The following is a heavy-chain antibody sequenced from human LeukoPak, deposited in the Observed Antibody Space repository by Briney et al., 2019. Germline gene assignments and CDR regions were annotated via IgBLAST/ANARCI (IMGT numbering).Heavy chain of an antibody. CDR1: GFTFSDYS. Sequence: HPGGSLRLSCAASGFTFSDYSLTWVRQAPGKGLGWVSSISSTSSYIYYADSLKGRFTISRDNAKSSLYLQMNSLRAEDTAVYYCAKGGWYPDCWGRGTLVTVSS. CDR2: ISSTSSYI. V-gene: IGHV3-21*01. CDR3: AKGGWYPDC. D-gene: IGHD6-19*01. J-gene: IGHJ4*02.